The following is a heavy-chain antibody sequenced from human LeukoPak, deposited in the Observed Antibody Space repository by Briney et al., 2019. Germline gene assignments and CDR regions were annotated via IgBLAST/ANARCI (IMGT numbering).Heavy chain of an antibody. V-gene: IGHV3-53*01. CDR3: VRGTWFDP. Sequence: PGGSLRLSCAASGFSVSNYYMSWVRQAPGKGLEWVSVLYSGGTTHYADSVKGRFTISRDNSKNTLFLQMDSLRPEDTAVYYCVRGTWFDPWGQGTLVTVSS. CDR1: GFSVSNYY. D-gene: IGHD1-1*01. CDR2: LYSGGTT. J-gene: IGHJ5*02.